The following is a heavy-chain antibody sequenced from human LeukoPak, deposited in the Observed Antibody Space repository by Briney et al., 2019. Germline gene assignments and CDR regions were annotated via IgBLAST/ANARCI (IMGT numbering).Heavy chain of an antibody. CDR2: ISSSASII. J-gene: IGHJ4*02. CDR1: GFTFSDYE. V-gene: IGHV3-48*03. CDR3: ARDCRPTSSAWYQCFES. Sequence: GGSLRLSCAASGFTFSDYEMNWVRQAPGKGLEWVSYISSSASIIYYSDSVKGRFTISRDNAKNSLYLQMNSLRADDTAVYHCARDCRPTSSAWYQCFESWGQGTPVTVSS. D-gene: IGHD6-19*01.